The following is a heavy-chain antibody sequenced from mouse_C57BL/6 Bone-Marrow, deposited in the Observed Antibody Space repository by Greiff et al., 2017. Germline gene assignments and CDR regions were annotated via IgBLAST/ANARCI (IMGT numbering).Heavy chain of an antibody. D-gene: IGHD1-1*01. J-gene: IGHJ2*01. Sequence: QVQLQQSGAELVRPGTSVKMSCKASGYTFTNYWIGWAKQRPGHGLEWIGDIYPGGGYTNYNEKFKGKATLTADKSSSTAYMQFSSLTSEDSAIYDCARDGSRGLDYWGQGTTLTVAS. V-gene: IGHV1-63*01. CDR1: GYTFTNYW. CDR2: IYPGGGYT. CDR3: ARDGSRGLDY.